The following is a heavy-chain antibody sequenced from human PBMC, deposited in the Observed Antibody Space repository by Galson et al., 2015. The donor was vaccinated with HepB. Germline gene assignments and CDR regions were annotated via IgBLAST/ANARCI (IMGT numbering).Heavy chain of an antibody. D-gene: IGHD6-6*01. CDR3: ARARRIAARWLFDY. J-gene: IGHJ4*02. CDR1: GYTFTGYY. CDR2: INPNSGGT. Sequence: SVKVCCKASGYTFTGYYMHWVRQAPGQGLEWMGWINPNSGGTNYAQKLQGRVTMTTDTSTSTAYMELRSLRSDDTAVYYCARARRIAARWLFDYWGQGTLVTVSS. V-gene: IGHV1-2*02.